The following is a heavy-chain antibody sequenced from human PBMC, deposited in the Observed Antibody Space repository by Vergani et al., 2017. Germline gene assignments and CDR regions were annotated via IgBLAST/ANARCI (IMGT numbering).Heavy chain of an antibody. J-gene: IGHJ4*02. Sequence: QVQLVESGGGVVQRWGSLRLSCATSGFTLSNYDMQWFRQGPGKGLEFVAFIQFDGSNQYYADSVKGRFTLSRDFPKNTLYLQMNSLRTDVTATYYYTKHFRGWGIDYWGQGTQVIVSS. CDR1: GFTLSNYD. V-gene: IGHV3-30*02. D-gene: IGHD3-16*01. CDR2: IQFDGSNQ. CDR3: TKHFRGWGIDY.